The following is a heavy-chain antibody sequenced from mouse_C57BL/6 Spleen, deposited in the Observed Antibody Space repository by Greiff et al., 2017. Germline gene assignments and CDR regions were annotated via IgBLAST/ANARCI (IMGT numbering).Heavy chain of an antibody. Sequence: VQLKQSGPELVKPGASVKISCKASGYSFTGYYMNWVKQSPEKSLEWIGEINPSTGGTTYNQKFKAKATLTVDKSSSTAYMQLKSLTSEDSAVYYCARHAYFDYWGQGTTLTVSS. CDR3: ARHAYFDY. CDR1: GYSFTGYY. V-gene: IGHV1-42*01. CDR2: INPSTGGT. J-gene: IGHJ2*01.